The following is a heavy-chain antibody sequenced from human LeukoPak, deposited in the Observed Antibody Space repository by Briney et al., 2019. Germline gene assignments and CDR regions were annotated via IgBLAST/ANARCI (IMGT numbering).Heavy chain of an antibody. D-gene: IGHD2-15*01. CDR1: GFTVSSNY. J-gene: IGHJ4*02. V-gene: IGHV3-66*01. CDR3: ARVQGSGLPRWY. Sequence: GGSLRLSCATSGFTVSSNYMSWVRQAPGGGLEWVSVIYSDDSTFYADSVKARFTISRDNSKNTVYLQMNSLRAEDTAVYYCARVQGSGLPRWYWGQGTLVTVSS. CDR2: IYSDDST.